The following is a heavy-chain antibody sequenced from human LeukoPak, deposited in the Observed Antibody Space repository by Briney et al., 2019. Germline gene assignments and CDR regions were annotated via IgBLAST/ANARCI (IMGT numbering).Heavy chain of an antibody. CDR3: ARDSSSWYYAFDY. CDR1: GGTFSRYA. D-gene: IGHD6-13*01. Sequence: ASVKVSCKASGGTFSRYAISWVRQAPGQGLEWMGGIIPIFGTANYAQKFQGRVTITADESTSTAYMELSSLRSEDTAVYYCARDSSSWYYAFDYWGQGTLVTVSS. CDR2: IIPIFGTA. J-gene: IGHJ4*02. V-gene: IGHV1-69*13.